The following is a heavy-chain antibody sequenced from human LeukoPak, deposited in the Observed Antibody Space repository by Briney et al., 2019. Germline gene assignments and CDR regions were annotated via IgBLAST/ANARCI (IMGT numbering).Heavy chain of an antibody. Sequence: ASVKVSCNASGGTFSSYAISWVRQAPGQGLEWMGGIIPIFGTANYAQKFQGRVTITTDESTSTAYMELSSLRSEDTAVYYCARDQSCSSTSCYTGWFDPWGQGTLVTVSS. V-gene: IGHV1-69*05. CDR2: IIPIFGTA. CDR1: GGTFSSYA. D-gene: IGHD2-2*02. CDR3: ARDQSCSSTSCYTGWFDP. J-gene: IGHJ5*02.